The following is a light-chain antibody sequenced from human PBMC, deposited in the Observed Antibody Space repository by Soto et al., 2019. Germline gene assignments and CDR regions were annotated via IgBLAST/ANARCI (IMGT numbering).Light chain of an antibody. CDR2: AAS. CDR3: QQRGKWPLT. Sequence: EIVLIQSPATLSLSPGERATLSCRASQGVDTYLAWYLHRPGQAPRLLIYAASHRATGTPARFSGSGSGRDFTLTISSLEPEDSAVYYCQQRGKWPLTFGPGTKVEIK. V-gene: IGKV3-11*02. CDR1: QGVDTY. J-gene: IGKJ3*01.